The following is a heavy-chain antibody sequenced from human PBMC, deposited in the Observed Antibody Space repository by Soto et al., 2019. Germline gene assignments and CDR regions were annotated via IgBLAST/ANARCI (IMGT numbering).Heavy chain of an antibody. CDR3: ARQFHDYSGGGYYYYGQDF. V-gene: IGHV5-51*01. Sequence: WESLKISCKGSGYNFNNYWIAWVRQMPGKGLEWMGIIYPADSDTRYSPSFQGQVTISADKYISTAYLQWSSLKASDTAMYDGARQFHDYSGGGYYYYGQDFCGLGSSVTVSS. J-gene: IGHJ6*02. CDR2: IYPADSDT. D-gene: IGHD2-15*01. CDR1: GYNFNNYW.